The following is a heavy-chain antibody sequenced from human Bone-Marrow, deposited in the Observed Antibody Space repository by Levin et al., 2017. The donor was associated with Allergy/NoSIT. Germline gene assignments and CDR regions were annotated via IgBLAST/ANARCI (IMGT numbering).Heavy chain of an antibody. V-gene: IGHV1-18*01. CDR3: AKGGSRYSVSYYSFDT. J-gene: IGHJ4*02. D-gene: IGHD1-26*01. CDR2: INVYNGNT. CDR1: GYTFVSYG. Sequence: ASVKVSCKASGYTFVSYGIGWARQAPGQGLEWMGLINVYNGNTYYTENFEGRVTMTTDTLTSTVYMELRNLRSDDTAVYFCAKGGSRYSVSYYSFDTWGQGTLVTVSS.